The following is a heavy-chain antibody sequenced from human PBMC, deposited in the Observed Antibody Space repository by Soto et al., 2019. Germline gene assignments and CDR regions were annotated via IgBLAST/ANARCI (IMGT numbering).Heavy chain of an antibody. Sequence: QVQLVQSGAEVKKPGSSVKVSCKASGGTFSSYAISWVRQAPGQGLEWMGGIIPIFGTANYAQKFQGRVTITADESTSTAYRELSSRGCEDTAWYYGARGGVPLGRGGWFDPWGQGTLVTVSS. CDR3: ARGGVPLGRGGWFDP. D-gene: IGHD1-26*01. J-gene: IGHJ5*02. CDR1: GGTFSSYA. V-gene: IGHV1-69*12. CDR2: IIPIFGTA.